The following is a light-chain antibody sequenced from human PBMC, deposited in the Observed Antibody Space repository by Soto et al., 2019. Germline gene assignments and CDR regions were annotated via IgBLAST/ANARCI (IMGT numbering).Light chain of an antibody. CDR3: QQYGSSSFT. J-gene: IGKJ3*01. V-gene: IGKV3-20*01. CDR2: GAS. CDR1: QSVSSSY. Sequence: EIVLTQSPGTLSLSPGERATLSCRASQSVSSSYLAWYQQKPGQAPRLLIYGASSRATGIPDRLSGSGSGTDITLTISRLEPEDFAVYYWQQYGSSSFTFGPGTKVDIK.